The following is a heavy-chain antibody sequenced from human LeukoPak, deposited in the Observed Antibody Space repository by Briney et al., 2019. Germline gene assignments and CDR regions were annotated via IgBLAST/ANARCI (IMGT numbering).Heavy chain of an antibody. CDR2: ISWNSGSI. Sequence: GGSLRLSCAASGFTFDDYAMHWVRQAPGKGLEWVSGISWNSGSIGYADSVKGRFTISRDNANNSLYLQMNSLRAEDTALYYCAKDPGSGDFDYWGQGTLVTVSS. J-gene: IGHJ4*02. CDR1: GFTFDDYA. D-gene: IGHD6-19*01. V-gene: IGHV3-9*01. CDR3: AKDPGSGDFDY.